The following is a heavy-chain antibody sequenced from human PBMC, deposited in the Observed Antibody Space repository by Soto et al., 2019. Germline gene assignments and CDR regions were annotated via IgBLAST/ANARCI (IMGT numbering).Heavy chain of an antibody. J-gene: IGHJ5*02. CDR1: GGTFSSYA. CDR2: IIPIFGTA. V-gene: IGHV1-69*01. CDR3: ARERRITIFGVVTSRWKERFGP. Sequence: QVQLVQSGAEVKKPGSSVKVSCKASGGTFSSYAISWVRQAPGQGLEWMGGIIPIFGTANYAQKFQGRVTITADESTSTAYMELSSLRSEDTAVYYCARERRITIFGVVTSRWKERFGPWGQGTLVTVSS. D-gene: IGHD3-3*01.